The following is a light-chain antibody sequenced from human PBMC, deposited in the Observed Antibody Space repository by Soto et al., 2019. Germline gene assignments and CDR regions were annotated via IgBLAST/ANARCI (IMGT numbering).Light chain of an antibody. Sequence: EIVLTQSPGTLSLSPGERATLSCRASQSVSSTSLAWYQQKPGQAPRLLIYDVSSRATGIPDRFSGSGSGTDFTLTISRLEPEDFAVYYGQQYNSPPLMYTFGQGTKLEMK. CDR2: DVS. J-gene: IGKJ2*01. V-gene: IGKV3-20*01. CDR3: QQYNSPPLMYT. CDR1: QSVSSTS.